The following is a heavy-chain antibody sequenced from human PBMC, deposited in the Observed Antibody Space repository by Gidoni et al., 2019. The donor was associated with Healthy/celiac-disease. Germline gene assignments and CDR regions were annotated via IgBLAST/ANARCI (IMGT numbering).Heavy chain of an antibody. D-gene: IGHD2-2*01. V-gene: IGHV3-23*04. Sequence: EVQLVESGGGLVQTGGSLRLSCAASGFTLSSYALSWVRQAPGKGLEWGSAISGSGGSTYYADSVKGRFTISRDNSKNTLYLQMNSLRAEDTAVYYCAKSGRYCSSTSCHRGDYFDYWGQGTLVTVSS. CDR3: AKSGRYCSSTSCHRGDYFDY. CDR1: GFTLSSYA. CDR2: ISGSGGST. J-gene: IGHJ4*02.